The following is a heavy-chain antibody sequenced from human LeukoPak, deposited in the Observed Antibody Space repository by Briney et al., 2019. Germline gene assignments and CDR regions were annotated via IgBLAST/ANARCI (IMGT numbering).Heavy chain of an antibody. D-gene: IGHD3-10*01. CDR2: IYHSGST. CDR3: ARVGGSYYGSGDYYGMDV. Sequence: SETLSLTCAVSGGSISSSNWWSWVRQPPGKGLEWIGEIYHSGSTNYNPSLKSRVTISVDKSKNQFSLKLSSVTAADTAVYYCARVGGSYYGSGDYYGMDVWGQGTTVTVSS. J-gene: IGHJ6*02. CDR1: GGSISSSNW. V-gene: IGHV4-4*02.